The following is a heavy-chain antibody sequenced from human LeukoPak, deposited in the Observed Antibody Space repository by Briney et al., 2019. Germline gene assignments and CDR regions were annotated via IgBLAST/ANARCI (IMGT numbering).Heavy chain of an antibody. J-gene: IGHJ6*02. CDR3: AGDRDYYYGMHV. V-gene: IGHV4-59*01. CDR1: GGSISSYY. CDR2: IYYSGST. Sequence: PSETLSLTCTVSGGSISSYYWSWIRQPPGKGLEWIGYIYYSGSTNYNPSLKSRVTISVDTSKNQFSLKLSSVTAADTAVYYCAGDRDYYYGMHVWGQGTTVTVSS.